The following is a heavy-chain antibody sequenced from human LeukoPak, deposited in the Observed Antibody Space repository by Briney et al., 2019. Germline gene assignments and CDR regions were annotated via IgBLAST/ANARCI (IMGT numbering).Heavy chain of an antibody. Sequence: SETLSLTCTVSGGSISSSSYYWGWIRQPPGKGLEWIGSIYYSGSTYYNPSLKSRVTISVDTSKNQFSLKLSSVTAADTAVYYCARRKGPGYYDFWSGYMDVWGQGTTVTVSS. CDR2: IYYSGST. J-gene: IGHJ6*02. CDR1: GGSISSSSYY. D-gene: IGHD3-3*01. V-gene: IGHV4-39*01. CDR3: ARRKGPGYYDFWSGYMDV.